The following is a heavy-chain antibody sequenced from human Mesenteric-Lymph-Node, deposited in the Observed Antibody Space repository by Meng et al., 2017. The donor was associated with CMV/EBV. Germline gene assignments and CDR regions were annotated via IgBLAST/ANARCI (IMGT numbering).Heavy chain of an antibody. D-gene: IGHD2-21*01. CDR3: AKREAYRIAFKYYYVMNV. CDR2: IRYDGNNE. V-gene: IGHV3-30*02. J-gene: IGHJ6*02. Sequence: GGSLRLSCVASGFTFIQSAMDWVRQAPGKGLEWVAFIRYDGNNEDYTDSVKGRFTISRDNFKNTLDLQMNSLRVEDTAVYYCAKREAYRIAFKYYYVMNVWGQGTTVTVSS. CDR1: GFTFIQSA.